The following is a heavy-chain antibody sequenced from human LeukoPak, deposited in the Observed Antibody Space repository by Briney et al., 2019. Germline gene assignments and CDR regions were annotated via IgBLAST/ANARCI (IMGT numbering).Heavy chain of an antibody. D-gene: IGHD6-19*01. V-gene: IGHV1-69*05. J-gene: IGHJ4*02. CDR3: ARGGDSPSGTSGWYYCVY. CDR1: GGTFSRYA. CDR2: IIPIFGTG. Sequence: SVKVSCKASGGTFSRYAISWVRQAPGQGLEWMGGIIPIFGTGNYAQKFQGRVTITTDESTSTAYMELSSLRSEDTAVYYCARGGDSPSGTSGWYYCVYWGQGTLVTVSS.